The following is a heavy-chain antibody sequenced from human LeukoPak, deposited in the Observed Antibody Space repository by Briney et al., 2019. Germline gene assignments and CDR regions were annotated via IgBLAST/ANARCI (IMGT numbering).Heavy chain of an antibody. CDR3: ARDIVSTVNDYYHYMDV. V-gene: IGHV1-18*01. CDR1: GYPFTSYG. CDR2: ISAYNGKT. Sequence: ASVKVSCKASGYPFTSYGIGWVRQTPGQGLEWMGWISAYNGKTKYSQNFQGRFTMTTDTSTSTAYMELRSLRSDDTAVYFCARDIVSTVNDYYHYMDVWGKGTTVTISS. D-gene: IGHD5/OR15-5a*01. J-gene: IGHJ6*03.